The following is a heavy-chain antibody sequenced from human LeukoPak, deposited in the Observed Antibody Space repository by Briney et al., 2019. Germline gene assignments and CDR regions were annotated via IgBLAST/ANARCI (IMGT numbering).Heavy chain of an antibody. D-gene: IGHD6-19*01. CDR1: GFTVSSNY. CDR3: ARDEAKFSGWFETYYFDY. V-gene: IGHV3-53*01. CDR2: IYSGGST. Sequence: GGSLRLSCAASGFTVSSNYMSWVRQAPGKGLEWVSIIYSGGSTYYADSVKGRFTISRDNAKNSLYLQMNSLRAEDTAVYYCARDEAKFSGWFETYYFDYWGQGTLVTVSS. J-gene: IGHJ4*02.